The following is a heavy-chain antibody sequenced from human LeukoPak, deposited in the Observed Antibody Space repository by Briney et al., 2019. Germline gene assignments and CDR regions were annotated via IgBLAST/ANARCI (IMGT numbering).Heavy chain of an antibody. CDR3: AKDRGGSYPGGFDS. CDR2: IRGTDDST. J-gene: IGHJ4*02. CDR1: GFTFSIYA. D-gene: IGHD1-26*01. Sequence: SGGSLRLSCAASGFTFSIYAMNGVRQAPGKGLEWVSAIRGTDDSTYYADSVKGRFTISRDNSKNTLYLQMNSLRAEDTAVYYCAKDRGGSYPGGFDSWGQGTLVTVSS. V-gene: IGHV3-23*01.